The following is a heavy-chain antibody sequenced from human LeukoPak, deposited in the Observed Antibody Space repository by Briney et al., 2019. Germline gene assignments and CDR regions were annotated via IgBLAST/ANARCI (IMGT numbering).Heavy chain of an antibody. CDR3: ARDADGSGTLLDS. Sequence: ASVKGSCKASGYTFSNYAITWVRQAPGQGLEWMGWISGYNGETKYGQKIQGRVTMTTDTSTSTVYMDLRSLRSDDTAVYYCARDADGSGTLLDSWGQGTLVTVSS. V-gene: IGHV1-18*01. CDR2: ISGYNGET. J-gene: IGHJ4*02. D-gene: IGHD3-10*01. CDR1: GYTFSNYA.